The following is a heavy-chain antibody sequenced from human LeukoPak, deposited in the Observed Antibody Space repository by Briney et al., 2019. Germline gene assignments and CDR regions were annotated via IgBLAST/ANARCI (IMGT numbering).Heavy chain of an antibody. J-gene: IGHJ6*03. CDR2: INHLGSI. Sequence: SETLSLTCAVHGGSFSGYYWNWIRQPPGKVLEWLGEINHLGSINYNPALKSRVTLSVDKSKNQFSLNLSSVTAADTAVYYCARVGTQYYYYYMDVWGKGTTVTISS. CDR3: ARVGTQYYYYYMDV. CDR1: GGSFSGYY. V-gene: IGHV4-34*01.